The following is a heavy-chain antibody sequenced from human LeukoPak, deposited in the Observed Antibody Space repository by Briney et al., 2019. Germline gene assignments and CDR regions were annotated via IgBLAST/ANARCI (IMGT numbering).Heavy chain of an antibody. V-gene: IGHV4-34*01. CDR1: GGSFSGYY. J-gene: IGHJ4*02. Sequence: PSETLSLTCAVYGGSFSGYYWSWIRQPPGKGLEWIGEINHSGSTNYNPSLKSRVTISVDTSKNQFSLKLSSVTAADTAVYYCASAGPRPANLDYWGQGTLVTVSS. CDR2: INHSGST. D-gene: IGHD6-13*01. CDR3: ASAGPRPANLDY.